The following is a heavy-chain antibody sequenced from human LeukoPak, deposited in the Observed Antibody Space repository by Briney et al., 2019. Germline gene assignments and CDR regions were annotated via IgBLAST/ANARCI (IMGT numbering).Heavy chain of an antibody. V-gene: IGHV3-48*02. CDR2: ISSSSSSI. D-gene: IGHD6-13*01. Sequence: PGGSLRLSCAASGFTFSSYSMNWVRQAPGKGLEWVSYISSSSSSIYYADSVKGRFTISRDNAKNSLYLQMNSLRDEDTAVYYCARGEEGYSSSWYSYWGQGTLVTVSS. J-gene: IGHJ4*02. CDR3: ARGEEGYSSSWYSY. CDR1: GFTFSSYS.